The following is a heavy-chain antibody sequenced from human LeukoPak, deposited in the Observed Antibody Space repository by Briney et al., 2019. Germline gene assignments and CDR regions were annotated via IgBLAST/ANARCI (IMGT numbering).Heavy chain of an antibody. Sequence: GASVKVSCKASGYTFTGYYMHWVRQAPGQGLEWMGWINPNSGGTNYAQKFQGRVAMTRDTSISTAYMELSRLRSDDTAVYYCARDLSTEYYFDYWGQGTLVTVSS. CDR2: INPNSGGT. D-gene: IGHD3-10*01. CDR3: ARDLSTEYYFDY. V-gene: IGHV1-2*02. J-gene: IGHJ4*02. CDR1: GYTFTGYY.